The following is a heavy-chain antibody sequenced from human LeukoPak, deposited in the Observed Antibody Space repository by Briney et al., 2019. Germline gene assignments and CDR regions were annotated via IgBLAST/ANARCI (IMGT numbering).Heavy chain of an antibody. CDR2: INPSGGST. V-gene: IGHV1-46*01. J-gene: IGHJ4*02. Sequence: ASVKVSCKASGYTFTSYYMHWVRQAPGQGLEWMGIINPSGGSTSYAQKFQGRVTMTRDMSTSTVYMELSSLRSEDTAVYYCASPTLGYSSGWSLAYWGQGTLVTVSS. CDR1: GYTFTSYY. D-gene: IGHD6-19*01. CDR3: ASPTLGYSSGWSLAY.